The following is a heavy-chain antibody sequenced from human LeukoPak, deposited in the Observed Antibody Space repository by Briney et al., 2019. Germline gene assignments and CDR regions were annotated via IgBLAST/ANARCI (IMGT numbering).Heavy chain of an antibody. CDR1: GGSISSGGYY. CDR2: IYHSGST. V-gene: IGHV4-30-2*01. Sequence: SETLSLACTVSGGSISSGGYYWSWIRQPPGKGLEWIGYIYHSGSTYYNPSLKSRVTISVDRSKNQFSLKLSSVTAADTAVYYCASPKDSSGDYYYMDVWGKGTTVTVSS. D-gene: IGHD3-22*01. CDR3: ASPKDSSGDYYYMDV. J-gene: IGHJ6*03.